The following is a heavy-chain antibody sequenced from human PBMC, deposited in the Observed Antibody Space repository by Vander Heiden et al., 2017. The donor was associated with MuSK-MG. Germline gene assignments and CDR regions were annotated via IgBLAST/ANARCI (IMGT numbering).Heavy chain of an antibody. CDR2: IKQDGSEK. V-gene: IGHV3-7*03. CDR1: GFTFSSYW. J-gene: IGHJ6*03. Sequence: EVQLVESGGGLVQPGGSLRLSCAASGFTFSSYWMSWVRQAPGKGLEWVANIKQDGSEKYYVDSVKGRFTISRDNAKNSLYLQMNSLRAEDTAVYYCARARVMPPYYYYYMDVWGKGTTVTVSS. D-gene: IGHD2-21*01. CDR3: ARARVMPPYYYYYMDV.